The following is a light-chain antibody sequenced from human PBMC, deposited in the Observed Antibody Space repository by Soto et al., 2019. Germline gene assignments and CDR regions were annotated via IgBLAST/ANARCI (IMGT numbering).Light chain of an antibody. CDR3: QQYKDWPTWT. CDR1: HSVSSS. V-gene: IGKV3-15*01. CDR2: GAS. Sequence: EIVMTQSPATLSVSPGERATLSCRASHSVSSSLAWYQQKPGQAPRLLIYGASTRATGVPARFSGSGSGTEFSLTIYSLQSEDFAVYHCQQYKDWPTWTFGGGTKVESK. J-gene: IGKJ4*02.